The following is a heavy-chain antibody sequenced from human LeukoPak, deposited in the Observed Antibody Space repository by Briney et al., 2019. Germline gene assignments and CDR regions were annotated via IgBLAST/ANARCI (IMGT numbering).Heavy chain of an antibody. Sequence: GGSLRLSCAASGSSFSSFGMHWVRQAPGKGLEWVAVIWYDGRNRYYADSVKGRFTISRDNSKNTLFLQLSSLRVEDTAVYFCARAPLGAYLYYYMDVWGRGTTVTVSS. CDR3: ARAPLGAYLYYYMDV. CDR1: GSSFSSFG. V-gene: IGHV3-33*01. J-gene: IGHJ6*03. D-gene: IGHD3-3*01. CDR2: IWYDGRNR.